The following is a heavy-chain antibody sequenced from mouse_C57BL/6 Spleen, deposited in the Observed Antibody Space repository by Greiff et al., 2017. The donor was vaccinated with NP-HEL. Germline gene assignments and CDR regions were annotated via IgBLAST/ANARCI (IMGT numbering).Heavy chain of an antibody. J-gene: IGHJ1*03. V-gene: IGHV1-69*01. CDR1: GYTFTSYW. Sequence: VQLQQSGAELVMPGASVKLSCKASGYTFTSYWMHWVKQRPGQGLEWIGEIDPSDSYTNYNQKFKGKSTLTVDKSSSTAYMQLSSLTSEDSAVYYCARRDLRRYFGVWGTGPAVTVSS. D-gene: IGHD3-2*02. CDR2: IDPSDSYT. CDR3: ARRDLRRYFGV.